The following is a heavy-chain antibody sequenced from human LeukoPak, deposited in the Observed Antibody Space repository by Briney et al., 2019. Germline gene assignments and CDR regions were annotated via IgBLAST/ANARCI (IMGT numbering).Heavy chain of an antibody. V-gene: IGHV3-23*01. CDR2: ISGSGDKT. CDR1: GFTFSDYA. CDR3: AKDTSAWWYHRAYMNV. D-gene: IGHD2-15*01. J-gene: IGHJ6*03. Sequence: GGSLRLSCAAPGFTFSDYAMSWVRQAPGGGLELVSAISGSGDKTFHADSVKGRFTTSRDNSKNTLSLQMSSLRVEDSAVYFCAKDTSAWWYHRAYMNVWGTGTTVTVSS.